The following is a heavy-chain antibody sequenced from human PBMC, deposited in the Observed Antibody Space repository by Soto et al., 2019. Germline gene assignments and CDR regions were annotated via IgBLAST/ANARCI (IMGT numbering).Heavy chain of an antibody. CDR2: ISYDGSNK. Sequence: PGGSLRLSCAASGFTFSSYGMHWVRQAPGKGLEWVAVISYDGSNKYYADSVKGRFTISRDNSKNTLYLQMNSLRAEDTAVYYCAKEVYSYGHNWFDPWGQGTLVTVSS. V-gene: IGHV3-30*18. J-gene: IGHJ5*02. D-gene: IGHD5-18*01. CDR1: GFTFSSYG. CDR3: AKEVYSYGHNWFDP.